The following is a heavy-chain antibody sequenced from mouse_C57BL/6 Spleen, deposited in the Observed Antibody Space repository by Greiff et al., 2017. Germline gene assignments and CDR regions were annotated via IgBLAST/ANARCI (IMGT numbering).Heavy chain of an antibody. CDR2: IDPSDSYT. CDR3: ARGEYYGSSPYSIDY. D-gene: IGHD1-1*01. Sequence: QVQLQQPGAELVMPGASVKLSCKASGYTFTSYWMHWVKQRPGQGLEWIGEIDPSDSYTNYNQKFKGKATLTVDKSSSTAYMQLSSLTSEDSAVYYCARGEYYGSSPYSIDYWGQGTSVTVSS. CDR1: GYTFTSYW. J-gene: IGHJ4*01. V-gene: IGHV1-69*01.